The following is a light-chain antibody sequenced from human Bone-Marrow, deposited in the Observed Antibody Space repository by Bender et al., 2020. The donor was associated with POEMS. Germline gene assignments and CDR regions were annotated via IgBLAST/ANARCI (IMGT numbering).Light chain of an antibody. CDR2: EVS. CDR1: SSDVGGYNY. V-gene: IGLV2-23*02. CDR3: CSYADNSVWV. J-gene: IGLJ3*02. Sequence: QSALTQPASVSGSPGQSITISCTGTSSDVGGYNYVSWYQQHPGKAPKLMIYEVSKRPSGVPDRFSGSKSDNTASLTISGLQAEDEADFYCCSYADNSVWVFGGGTKLTVL.